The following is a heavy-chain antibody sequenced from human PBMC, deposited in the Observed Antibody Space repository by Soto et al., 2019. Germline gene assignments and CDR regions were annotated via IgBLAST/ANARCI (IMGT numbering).Heavy chain of an antibody. CDR3: ARDLAWKRGKVGRYYYGMDV. CDR2: ISTRSTYT. V-gene: IGHV3-11*06. CDR1: GFIFSDYY. Sequence: QVLLVESGGGLVKAGGSLRLSCAASGFIFSDYYMSWVRQTPGKGLEWVSYISTRSTYTNYADSVKGRFTISRDNTKNLLDLQMESLRVEDTAVYYCARDLAWKRGKVGRYYYGMDVWGQGTTVTVSS. J-gene: IGHJ6*02. D-gene: IGHD1-1*01.